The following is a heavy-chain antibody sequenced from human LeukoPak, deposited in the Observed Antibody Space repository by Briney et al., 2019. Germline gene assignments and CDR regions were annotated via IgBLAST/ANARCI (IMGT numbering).Heavy chain of an antibody. J-gene: IGHJ6*02. CDR1: GFTFSSYG. Sequence: GGSLRLSCAASGFTFSSYGMHWVRQAPGKGLEWVAVISYDGSNKYYADSVKGRFTISRDNSKNTLYLQTNSLRAEDTAVYYCARGDEYGSSSMYYYHGMDVWGQGTTVTVSS. CDR2: ISYDGSNK. D-gene: IGHD6-6*01. CDR3: ARGDEYGSSSMYYYHGMDV. V-gene: IGHV3-30*03.